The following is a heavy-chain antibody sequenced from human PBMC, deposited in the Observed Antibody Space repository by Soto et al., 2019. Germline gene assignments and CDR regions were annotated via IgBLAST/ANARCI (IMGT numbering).Heavy chain of an antibody. CDR1: GDTFTANY. CDR3: ARDLAKGGGSAGFDY. CDR2: INPKSGGT. J-gene: IGHJ4*02. V-gene: IGHV1-2*02. D-gene: IGHD1-26*01. Sequence: AXSVNGSCKASGDTFTANYIHWVRQAPVQGFEWMGWINPKSGGTKYPQKFQGRVTMTRDTSLSTVYMTLTRLTSDDTAVYYCARDLAKGGGSAGFDYWGQGTLVTVSS.